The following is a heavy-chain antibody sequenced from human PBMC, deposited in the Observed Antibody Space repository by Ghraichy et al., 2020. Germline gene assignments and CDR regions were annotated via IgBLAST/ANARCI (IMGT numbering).Heavy chain of an antibody. CDR2: IKQDGSEK. J-gene: IGHJ4*02. CDR3: AGGGWLSDN. V-gene: IGHV3-7*04. Sequence: GESLNISCVASGFTFSSYWMSWVRQAPGKGLEWVANIKQDGSEKFYVDSVKGRFTISRDNAKNSLYLQMNSLRAEDTAMYYCAGGGWLSDNWGQGTLVTVSS. CDR1: GFTFSSYW. D-gene: IGHD3-22*01.